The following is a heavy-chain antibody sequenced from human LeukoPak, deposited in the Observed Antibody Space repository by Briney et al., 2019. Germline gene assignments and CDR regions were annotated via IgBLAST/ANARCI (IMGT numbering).Heavy chain of an antibody. J-gene: IGHJ3*02. V-gene: IGHV3-48*03. D-gene: IGHD2-21*02. CDR2: ISSSGSTI. CDR3: ARGPGGDYTHAFDI. Sequence: GGSLRLSCAASGFTFSSYEMNWVRQAPGKGLEWVSYISSSGSTIYYADSVKGRFTIPRDNAKNSLYLQMNSLRAEDTAVYYCARGPGGDYTHAFDIWGQGTMVTVSS. CDR1: GFTFSSYE.